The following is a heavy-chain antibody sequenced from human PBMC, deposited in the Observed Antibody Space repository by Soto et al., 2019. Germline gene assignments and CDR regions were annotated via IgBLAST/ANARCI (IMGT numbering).Heavy chain of an antibody. CDR3: IKEARGHSYARL. CDR2: ISDSGVNT. Sequence: EVQLLESGGDLVHPGESLRLSCAASRFLSGNYAMDWIRQAPGTGLEWVSAISDSGVNTYYADSVKGRFTISRDNSKNALYLEMKSLRAGDTAVCYCIKEARGHSYARLWGRGTPVTVSS. D-gene: IGHD3-16*01. CDR1: RFLSGNYA. J-gene: IGHJ4*02. V-gene: IGHV3-23*01.